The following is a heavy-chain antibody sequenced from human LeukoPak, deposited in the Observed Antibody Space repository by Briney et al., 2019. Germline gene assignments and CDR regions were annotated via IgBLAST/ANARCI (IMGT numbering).Heavy chain of an antibody. CDR3: AREVVAAAGTVDY. D-gene: IGHD6-13*01. V-gene: IGHV4-59*01. Sequence: SETLSLTCTVSGGSISSYYWSWIRQPPGKGLEWIGYIYYSGSTSYNPSLKSRATISVDTSKNQISLKVRSVTAADTAVYYCAREVVAAAGTVDYWGQGTLVTVSS. CDR1: GGSISSYY. CDR2: IYYSGST. J-gene: IGHJ4*02.